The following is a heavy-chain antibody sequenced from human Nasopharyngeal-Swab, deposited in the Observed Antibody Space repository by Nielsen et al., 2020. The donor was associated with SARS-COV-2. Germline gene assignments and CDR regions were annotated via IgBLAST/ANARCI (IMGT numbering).Heavy chain of an antibody. J-gene: IGHJ6*02. CDR1: GGSFSGYY. V-gene: IGHV4-34*01. CDR3: ARGPHRRITIFGVVIESYYYGMDV. D-gene: IGHD3-3*01. CDR2: INHSGST. Sequence: GSLRLSCAVCGGSFSGYYWSWIRQPPGKGLEWIGEINHSGSTNYNPSLKSRVTISVDTSKNQFSLKLPSVTAAETAVYYCARGPHRRITIFGVVIESYYYGMDVWGQGTTVTVSS.